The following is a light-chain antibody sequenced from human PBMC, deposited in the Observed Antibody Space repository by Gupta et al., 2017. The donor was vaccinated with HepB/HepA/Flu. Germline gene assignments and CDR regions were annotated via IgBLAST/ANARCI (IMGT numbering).Light chain of an antibody. CDR1: QSSSSS. Sequence: DIQMPQSPSSLSASVEDRVTITCRASQSSSSSLNWYQQKAGKAPKLLISSASSLRSGVPSRFSGSGSGTDFTLTISRLQPEDFATYYCQQSDSTPYTFGQVTKVEVK. V-gene: IGKV1-39*01. CDR3: QQSDSTPYT. CDR2: SAS. J-gene: IGKJ2*01.